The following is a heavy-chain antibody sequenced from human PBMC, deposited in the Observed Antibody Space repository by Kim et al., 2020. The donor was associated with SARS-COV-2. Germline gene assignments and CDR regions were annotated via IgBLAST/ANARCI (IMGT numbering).Heavy chain of an antibody. D-gene: IGHD3-10*01. CDR1: GYSFTSYW. V-gene: IGHV5-51*01. J-gene: IGHJ6*02. Sequence: GESLKISCKGSGYSFTSYWIGWVRQMPGKGLEWMGIIYPGDSDTRYSPSFQGQVTISADKSISTAYLQWSSLKASDTAMYYCASHMVRGVNGYYYGMDVWGQGTTVTVSS. CDR3: ASHMVRGVNGYYYGMDV. CDR2: IYPGDSDT.